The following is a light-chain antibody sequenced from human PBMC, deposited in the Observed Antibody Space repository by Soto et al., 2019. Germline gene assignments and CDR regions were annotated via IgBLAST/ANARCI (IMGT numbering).Light chain of an antibody. J-gene: IGLJ1*01. CDR3: SSYKSITSYV. CDR2: EVS. V-gene: IGLV2-14*01. Sequence: QSALTQPASVSGSPGQSITISCTGTSSDVGSYNYVSWYQQHPGRAPKLMIYEVSNRPSGVSNRFSASKSGNTASLTISALRHEEEADYYCSSYKSITSYVFGTGTKVTV. CDR1: SSDVGSYNY.